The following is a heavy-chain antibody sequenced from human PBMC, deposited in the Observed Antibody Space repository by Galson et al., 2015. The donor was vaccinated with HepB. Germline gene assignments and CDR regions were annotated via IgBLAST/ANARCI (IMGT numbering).Heavy chain of an antibody. Sequence: CAIFGDRVSSYNAAWYWIRQSPSSGLEWLGRKYYRSKRYNDYAVSVKSRGSITPDTSKNQFSLQLNSVHPEDTALYYCTRDRRSSGWYDIVYFDHWGQGTLVTVSS. CDR1: GDRVSSYNAA. J-gene: IGHJ4*02. CDR3: TRDRRSSGWYDIVYFDH. CDR2: KYYRSKRYN. D-gene: IGHD6-19*01. V-gene: IGHV6-1*01.